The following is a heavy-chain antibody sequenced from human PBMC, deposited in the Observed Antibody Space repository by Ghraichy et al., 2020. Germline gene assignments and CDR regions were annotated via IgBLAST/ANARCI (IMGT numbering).Heavy chain of an antibody. CDR1: GGSFSGYY. J-gene: IGHJ6*02. CDR2: IYRSGST. V-gene: IGHV4-34*01. D-gene: IGHD4-11*01. Sequence: SQTLSLTCAVYGGSFSGYYWSWIRQPPGKGLEWIGEIYRSGSTNYNPSLKSRVTISVDTSKNQFSLQLSTVTAADTAVYYCASESSNDYYYGMDVWGQGTTVTVSS. CDR3: ASESSNDYYYGMDV.